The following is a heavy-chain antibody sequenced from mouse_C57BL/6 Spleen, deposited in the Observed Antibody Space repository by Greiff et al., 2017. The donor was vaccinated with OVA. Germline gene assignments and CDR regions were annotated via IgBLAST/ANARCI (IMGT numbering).Heavy chain of an antibody. J-gene: IGHJ2*01. D-gene: IGHD3-3*01. CDR3: ARRDVDYFDY. CDR2: IYPRSGNT. CDR1: GYTFTSYG. V-gene: IGHV1-81*01. Sequence: VKLMESGAELARPGASVKLSCKASGYTFTSYGISWVKQRTGQGLEWIGEIYPRSGNTYYNEKFKGKATLTADKSSSTAYMELRSLTSEDSAVYFCARRDVDYFDYWGQGTTLTVSS.